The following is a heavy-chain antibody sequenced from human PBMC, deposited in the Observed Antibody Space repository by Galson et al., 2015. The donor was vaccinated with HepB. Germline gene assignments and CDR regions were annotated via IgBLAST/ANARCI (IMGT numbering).Heavy chain of an antibody. Sequence: SLRLSCAASGFSFSNYGIHWVRQAPGKGLEWVALIWYDGSNKYYADSVKGRFAVSRDNSKNTLFLQMNNLRVEDTAVYYCARDIEGRFSSGWPGPFDYWGQGTLLTVSS. V-gene: IGHV3-33*01. CDR3: ARDIEGRFSSGWPGPFDY. CDR1: GFSFSNYG. CDR2: IWYDGSNK. D-gene: IGHD6-19*01. J-gene: IGHJ4*02.